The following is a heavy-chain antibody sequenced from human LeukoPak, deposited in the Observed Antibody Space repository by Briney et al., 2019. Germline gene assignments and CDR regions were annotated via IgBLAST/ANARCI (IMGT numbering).Heavy chain of an antibody. CDR3: ARGATTGGDY. D-gene: IGHD1-14*01. CDR2: ISSSSSYI. J-gene: IGHJ4*02. CDR1: GFTFSHAW. Sequence: GGSLRLSCAVSGFTFSHAWMSWVRQAPGKGLEWVSSISSSSSYIYYADSVKGRFTISRDNAKNSLYLQRNSLRAEDTAVYYCARGATTGGDYWGQGTLVTVSS. V-gene: IGHV3-21*01.